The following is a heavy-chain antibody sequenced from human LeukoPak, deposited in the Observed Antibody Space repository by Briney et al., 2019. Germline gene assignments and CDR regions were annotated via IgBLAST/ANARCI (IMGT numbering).Heavy chain of an antibody. V-gene: IGHV3-30*18. Sequence: PGGSLRLSCAASGFTSSSYGMHWVRQAPGKGLEWVAVISYDGSNKYYADSVKGRFTISRDNSKNTLYLQMNSLRAEDTAVYYCAKDELRFLEWLSRMDVWGQGTTVTVSS. CDR1: GFTSSSYG. D-gene: IGHD3-3*01. CDR3: AKDELRFLEWLSRMDV. CDR2: ISYDGSNK. J-gene: IGHJ6*02.